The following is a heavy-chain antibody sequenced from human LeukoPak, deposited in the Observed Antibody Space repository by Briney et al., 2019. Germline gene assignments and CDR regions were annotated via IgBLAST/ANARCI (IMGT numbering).Heavy chain of an antibody. CDR1: GASLSGYY. CDR2: NSYSRST. V-gene: IGHV4-59*01. D-gene: IGHD1-26*01. CDR3: ARDSGSYISPFDY. J-gene: IGHJ4*02. Sequence: SETLSLTCTVSGASLSGYYWTWIRQPPGKGLEWIGYNSYSRSTNYNPSLKSRVTISVDTSKNQFSLKLNSVTAADTAVYYCARDSGSYISPFDYWGQGTLVTVSS.